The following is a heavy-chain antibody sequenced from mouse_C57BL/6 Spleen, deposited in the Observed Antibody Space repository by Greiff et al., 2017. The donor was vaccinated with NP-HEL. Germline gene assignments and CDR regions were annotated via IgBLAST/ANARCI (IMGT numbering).Heavy chain of an antibody. Sequence: VQLKESGAELVKPGASVKLSCTASGFNIKDYYMHWVKQRTEQGLEWIGRIDPEDGETKYAPKFQGKATITADTSSNTAYLQLSSLTAEDTAVYYCASDYGISYAMDYWGQGTSVTVSS. CDR1: GFNIKDYY. D-gene: IGHD1-1*01. V-gene: IGHV14-2*01. CDR2: IDPEDGET. CDR3: ASDYGISYAMDY. J-gene: IGHJ4*01.